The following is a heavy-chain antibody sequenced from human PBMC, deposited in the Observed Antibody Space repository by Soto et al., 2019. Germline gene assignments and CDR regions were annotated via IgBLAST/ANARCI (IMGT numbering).Heavy chain of an antibody. CDR2: IIPIFGTA. V-gene: IGHV1-69*12. D-gene: IGHD4-17*01. CDR1: GGTFSSYA. CDR3: AQAVTNNYYHGMDV. Sequence: QVQLVQSGAEVKKPGSSVKVSCKASGGTFSSYAISWVRQAPGQGLEWMGGIIPIFGTADYAQKFQGRVTITADESTRTGYMEVSRRRSEDTAVYCCAQAVTNNYYHGMDVWGKGTTVTVSS. J-gene: IGHJ6*04.